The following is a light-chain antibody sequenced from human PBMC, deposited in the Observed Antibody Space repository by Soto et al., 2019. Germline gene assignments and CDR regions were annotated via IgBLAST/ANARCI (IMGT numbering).Light chain of an antibody. CDR2: AAS. V-gene: IGKV1-8*01. J-gene: IGKJ1*01. CDR3: QQYYSYPLT. Sequence: AIQMTQSPSSLSASVGARVTITCRASQGISSYLAWYQQKPGKAPKLMIYAASTLQSGVPSRFSGSGSGTDCTLTISCLQSEDFATYYCQQYYSYPLTFGQGTKVDIK. CDR1: QGISSY.